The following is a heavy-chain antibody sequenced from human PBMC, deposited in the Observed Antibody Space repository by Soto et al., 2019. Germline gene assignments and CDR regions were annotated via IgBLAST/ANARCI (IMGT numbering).Heavy chain of an antibody. V-gene: IGHV4-4*02. CDR3: AREPTGYYYDSSTSV. J-gene: IGHJ4*02. Sequence: PSETLSLTCAVSGGPISSSNWWSWVRQPPGKGLEWIGEIYHSGSTNYNPSLKSRVTISVDKSKNQFSLKLSSVTAADTAVYYCAREPTGYYYDSSTSVWGQGTLVTVSS. CDR1: GGPISSSNW. CDR2: IYHSGST. D-gene: IGHD3-22*01.